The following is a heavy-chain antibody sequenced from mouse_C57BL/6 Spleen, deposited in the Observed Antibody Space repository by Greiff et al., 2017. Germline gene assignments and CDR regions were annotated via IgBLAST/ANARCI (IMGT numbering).Heavy chain of an antibody. CDR1: GFTFSSYA. CDR2: ISDGGSYT. J-gene: IGHJ2*01. V-gene: IGHV5-4*01. CDR3: ARVYYSNALDY. D-gene: IGHD2-5*01. Sequence: EVQLVESGGGLVKPGGSLKLSCAASGFTFSSYAMSWVRQTPEKRLEWVATISDGGSYTYYPDNVKGRFTISRDNAKNNLYLQMSHLKSEDTAMYYCARVYYSNALDYWGQGTTLTVSS.